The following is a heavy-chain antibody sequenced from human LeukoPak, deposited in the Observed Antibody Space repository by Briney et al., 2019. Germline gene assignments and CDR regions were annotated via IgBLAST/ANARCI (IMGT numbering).Heavy chain of an antibody. D-gene: IGHD6-19*01. J-gene: IGHJ4*02. CDR3: ARVGIAVAGTYYFDY. Sequence: ASVKVSCKASGGTFSSYAISWVRQAPGQGLEWMGGIIPIFGAANYAQKFQGRVTITADESTSTAYMELSSLRSEDTAVYYCARVGIAVAGTYYFDYWGQGTLVTVSS. V-gene: IGHV1-69*01. CDR1: GGTFSSYA. CDR2: IIPIFGAA.